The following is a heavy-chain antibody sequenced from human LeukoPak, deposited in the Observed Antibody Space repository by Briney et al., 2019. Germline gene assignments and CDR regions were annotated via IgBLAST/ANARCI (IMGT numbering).Heavy chain of an antibody. J-gene: IGHJ4*02. CDR1: GFTFSSYA. CDR2: ISYDGSNK. Sequence: PGGSLRLSCAASGFTFSSYAVHWVRQAPGKGLEWVAVISYDGSNKYYADSVKGRFTISRDNSKNTLYLQTNSLRAEDTAVYYCARDRRWLQRIFDYWGQGTLVTVSS. CDR3: ARDRRWLQRIFDY. D-gene: IGHD5-24*01. V-gene: IGHV3-30*01.